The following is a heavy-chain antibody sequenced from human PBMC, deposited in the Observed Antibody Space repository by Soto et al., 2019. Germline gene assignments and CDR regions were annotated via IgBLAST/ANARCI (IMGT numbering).Heavy chain of an antibody. CDR3: ARTAGYYRGRHFDF. CDR2: IDWDDDK. Sequence: SCPTLVNPTQTLTLTCTFSGFSLRTTGMRVSWIRQPPGKALEWLARIDWDDDKFYSTSLKTRLTISKDTSENQVVLTMTNMDPVDTATYCCARTAGYYRGRHFDFWGQGTLVTVYS. D-gene: IGHD3-10*01. J-gene: IGHJ4*02. CDR1: GFSLRTTGMR. V-gene: IGHV2-70*04.